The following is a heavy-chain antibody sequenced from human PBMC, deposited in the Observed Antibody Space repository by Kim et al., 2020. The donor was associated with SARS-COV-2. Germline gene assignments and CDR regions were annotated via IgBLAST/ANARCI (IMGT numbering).Heavy chain of an antibody. J-gene: IGHJ3*02. CDR2: T. V-gene: IGHV1-58*01. D-gene: IGHD1-1*01. Sequence: TNYAQKFQERVTITRDMSTSTAYMELSSLRSEDTAVYYCAASEPFSAFDIWGQGTMVTVSS. CDR3: AASEPFSAFDI.